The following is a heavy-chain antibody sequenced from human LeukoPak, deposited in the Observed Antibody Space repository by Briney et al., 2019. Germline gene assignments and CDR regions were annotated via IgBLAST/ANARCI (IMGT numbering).Heavy chain of an antibody. CDR3: ASGYSSSWYYYGMDV. CDR2: IYSGGST. D-gene: IGHD6-13*01. J-gene: IGHJ6*02. V-gene: IGHV3-66*01. CDR1: GFTVSSNY. Sequence: SGGSLRLSCAASGFTVSSNYMSWVRQAPGKGLEWVSVIYSGGSTYYADSVKGRFTISRDNSKNTLYLQMNSLRAEDTAVYYCASGYSSSWYYYGMDVWGQGTTVTVSS.